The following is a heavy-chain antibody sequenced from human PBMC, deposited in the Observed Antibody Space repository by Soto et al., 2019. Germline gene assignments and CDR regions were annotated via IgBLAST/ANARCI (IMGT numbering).Heavy chain of an antibody. CDR2: ISGSGGST. CDR3: AKDRITMVRGVTSFGY. Sequence: GGSLRLSCAASGFTFSSYAMSWVRQAPGKGLEWVSAISGSGGSTYYADSVKGRFTISRDNSKITLYLQMNSLRAEDTAVYYWAKDRITMVRGVTSFGYWGQGTLVTVSS. J-gene: IGHJ4*02. CDR1: GFTFSSYA. V-gene: IGHV3-23*01. D-gene: IGHD3-10*01.